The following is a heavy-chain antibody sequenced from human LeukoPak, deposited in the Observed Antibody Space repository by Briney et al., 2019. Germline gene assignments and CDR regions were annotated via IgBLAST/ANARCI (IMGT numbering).Heavy chain of an antibody. J-gene: IGHJ6*02. V-gene: IGHV3-74*01. Sequence: GGSLRLSCAASGFSLSGYWMHWVRQAPGKGLVWVSRISPEGSGTTYADSVKGRFTISRDNSKNTLYLQMNSLRDENAAVYHCTRVQAGRSGLMDVWGRGTTVTVSS. CDR3: TRVQAGRSGLMDV. CDR2: ISPEGSGT. CDR1: GFSLSGYW. D-gene: IGHD2-8*02.